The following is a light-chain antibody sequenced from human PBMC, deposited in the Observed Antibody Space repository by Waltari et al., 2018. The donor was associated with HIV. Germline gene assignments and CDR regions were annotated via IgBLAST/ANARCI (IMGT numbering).Light chain of an antibody. V-gene: IGKV4-1*01. CDR1: QNVLYDSNNKNY. CDR3: QQYYSTPPT. Sequence: FVMTQSPDSLAVSLGERATINCKSSQNVLYDSNNKNYLAWYQQKPGQPPKLLIYWASTRQSGVPDRFSGSGSGTDFTLTISSLQAEDVAVYYCQQYYSTPPTFGQGTKVEIK. J-gene: IGKJ1*01. CDR2: WAS.